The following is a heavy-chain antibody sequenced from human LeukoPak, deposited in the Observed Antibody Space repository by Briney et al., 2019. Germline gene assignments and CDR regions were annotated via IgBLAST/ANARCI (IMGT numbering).Heavy chain of an antibody. J-gene: IGHJ5*02. Sequence: SETLSLTCTVSGYSISSGYYWGWIRQPPGEGLEWIGSIYHSGSTYHNPSLKSRVTISVDTSKNQFSLKLSSVTAADTAVYYCARDLGAVAGVEHWGQGTLVTVSS. CDR3: ARDLGAVAGVEH. D-gene: IGHD6-19*01. V-gene: IGHV4-38-2*02. CDR2: IYHSGST. CDR1: GYSISSGYY.